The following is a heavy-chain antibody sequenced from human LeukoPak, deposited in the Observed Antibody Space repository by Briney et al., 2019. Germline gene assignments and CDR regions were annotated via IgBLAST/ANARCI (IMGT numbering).Heavy chain of an antibody. V-gene: IGHV3-21*01. CDR2: ISSSSSYI. J-gene: IGHJ6*03. CDR1: GFTFSSYS. CDR3: ARETVGATTGYYYYMDV. D-gene: IGHD1-26*01. Sequence: GGSLRLSCAASGFTFSSYSMNGVRQAPGKGVEWGSSISSSSSYIYYADSVKGGFTISRHNAKNSLYLQMSSLRAEDTAVYYCARETVGATTGYYYYMDVWGKGTTVTVSS.